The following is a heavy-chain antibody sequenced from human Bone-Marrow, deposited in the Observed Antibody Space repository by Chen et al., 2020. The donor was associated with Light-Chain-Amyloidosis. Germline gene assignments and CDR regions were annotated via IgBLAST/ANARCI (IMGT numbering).Heavy chain of an antibody. J-gene: IGHJ6*02. CDR2: ISSSSSYI. V-gene: IGHV3-21*01. D-gene: IGHD3-16*02. Sequence: EVQLVESGGGLVKPGGSLRLYCEASGCTFSSYSMNWVRQAPGKGLELVSSISSSSSYIYYADSVKGRFTISRDNAKNSLYLQMNSLRAEDTAVYYCARDQYSGLSTDNYYYYYGMDVWGQGTTVTVSS. CDR3: ARDQYSGLSTDNYYYYYGMDV. CDR1: GCTFSSYS.